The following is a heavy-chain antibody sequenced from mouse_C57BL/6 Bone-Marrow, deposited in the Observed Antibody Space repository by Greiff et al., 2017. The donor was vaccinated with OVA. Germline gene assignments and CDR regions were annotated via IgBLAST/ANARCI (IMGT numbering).Heavy chain of an antibody. CDR2: IDPEDGDT. CDR1: GFNIKDYY. CDR3: TTMVTTAYYFDY. D-gene: IGHD2-2*01. Sequence: EVQLQQSGAELVRPGASVKLSCTASGFNIKDYYMHWVKQRPEQGLEWIGRIDPEDGDTEYAPKFQGKATMTADTSSNTAYLQLSSLTSEDTAVYYCTTMVTTAYYFDYWGQGTTLTVSS. J-gene: IGHJ2*01. V-gene: IGHV14-1*01.